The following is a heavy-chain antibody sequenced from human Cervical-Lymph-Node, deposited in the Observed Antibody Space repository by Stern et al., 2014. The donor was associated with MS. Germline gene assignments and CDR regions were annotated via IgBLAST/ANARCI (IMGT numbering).Heavy chain of an antibody. Sequence: VQLVESGPGLVKPSQTLSLTCTVSGVSISSCDYYWSWIRQPPGKGLEWIGHIQSSGSTSYNPSLKSRVTISVDTSKNQLSLNVTSVTAADTAVYYCGGRGIRLITDWGQGALVTVSS. CDR2: IQSSGST. J-gene: IGHJ4*02. CDR1: GVSISSCDYY. CDR3: GGRGIRLITD. D-gene: IGHD1-20*01. V-gene: IGHV4-30-4*01.